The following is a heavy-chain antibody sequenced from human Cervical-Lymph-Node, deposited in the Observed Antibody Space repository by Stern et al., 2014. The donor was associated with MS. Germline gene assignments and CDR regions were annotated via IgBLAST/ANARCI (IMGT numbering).Heavy chain of an antibody. CDR1: GFALRSYG. J-gene: IGHJ6*02. CDR3: AKDRLFCSGGGCYAMDV. Sequence: MQLVESGGGVVQPGRSLRLSCAASGFALRSYGMHWVRQAPGKGLEWVAVISNDGNEKYYADSVKGRFTISRYNSKNTLSLQMNSLRTEDTAVYYCAKDRLFCSGGGCYAMDVWGQGTTVTVSS. V-gene: IGHV3-30*18. D-gene: IGHD2-15*01. CDR2: ISNDGNEK.